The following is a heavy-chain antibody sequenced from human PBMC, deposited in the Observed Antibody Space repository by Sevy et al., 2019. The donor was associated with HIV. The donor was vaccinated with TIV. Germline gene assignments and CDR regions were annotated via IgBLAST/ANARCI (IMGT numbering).Heavy chain of an antibody. Sequence: GGSLRLSCTASGFTFADYAVSWFRQAPGKGLEWVGFIRSKPHGGTTEYAASVKGRFTISRDHSKSIAYLQMNSLKTEDTAMYYCTRAIDYWGQGALVTVSS. CDR1: GFTFADYA. CDR3: TRAIDY. V-gene: IGHV3-49*03. J-gene: IGHJ4*02. CDR2: IRSKPHGGTT.